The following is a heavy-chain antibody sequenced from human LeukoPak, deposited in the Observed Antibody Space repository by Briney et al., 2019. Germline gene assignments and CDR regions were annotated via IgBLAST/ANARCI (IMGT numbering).Heavy chain of an antibody. D-gene: IGHD2-2*01. CDR3: AKGDCSSTSCYQVGDYYYYGMDV. Sequence: PGGSLRLSCAASGFTFSSCAMSWVRQAPGKGLEWVSAISGSGGSTYYADSVKGRFTISRDNSKNTLYLQMNSLRAEDTAVYYCAKGDCSSTSCYQVGDYYYYGMDVWGQGTTVTVSS. V-gene: IGHV3-23*01. CDR1: GFTFSSCA. J-gene: IGHJ6*02. CDR2: ISGSGGST.